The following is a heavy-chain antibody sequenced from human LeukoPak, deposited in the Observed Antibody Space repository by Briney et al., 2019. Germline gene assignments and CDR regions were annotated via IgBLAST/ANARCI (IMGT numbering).Heavy chain of an antibody. V-gene: IGHV4-4*09. Sequence: SETLSLTCTVSGGSISSYYWSWIRQPPGKGLEWIGYIYTSGSTNYNPSLKSRVTISVDTSKNQFSLKLSSVTAADTAVYYCARVGFERFLEWLGPMDVWGKGTTVTVSS. J-gene: IGHJ6*03. CDR1: GGSISSYY. CDR2: IYTSGST. CDR3: ARVGFERFLEWLGPMDV. D-gene: IGHD3-3*01.